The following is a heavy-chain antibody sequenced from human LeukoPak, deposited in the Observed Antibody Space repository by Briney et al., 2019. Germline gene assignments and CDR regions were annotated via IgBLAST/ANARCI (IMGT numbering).Heavy chain of an antibody. V-gene: IGHV1-3*01. CDR2: INAGNGNT. J-gene: IGHJ4*02. CDR3: ARDGSSSWFDY. Sequence: GASVKVSCKASGYTFTSYAMHWVRQSPGRRLEWMGWINAGNGNTKYSQKFQGRVTITRDTSASTAYMELSSLRSEDTAVYYCARDGSSSWFDYWGQGTLVTVSS. D-gene: IGHD6-13*01. CDR1: GYTFTSYA.